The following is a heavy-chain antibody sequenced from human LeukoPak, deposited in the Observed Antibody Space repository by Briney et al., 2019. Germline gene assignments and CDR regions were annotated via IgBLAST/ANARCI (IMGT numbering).Heavy chain of an antibody. V-gene: IGHV3-7*03. CDR3: TRDNPFGAY. CDR1: GFTFSGYW. CDR2: IKQDGSEK. J-gene: IGHJ4*02. Sequence: GGSLRLSCAASGFTFSGYWMTWVRQAPGEGLEWVANIKQDGSEKYYVDSVKGRFTISRDNAKNSLYLQMNSLRAEDTAVYYCTRDNPFGAYWGQGTLVTVSS. D-gene: IGHD3-3*01.